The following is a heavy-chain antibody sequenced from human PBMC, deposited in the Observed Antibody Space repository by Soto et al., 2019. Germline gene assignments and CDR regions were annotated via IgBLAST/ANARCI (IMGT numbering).Heavy chain of an antibody. CDR2: ISSSSSTI. CDR1: GFTFSSYS. V-gene: IGHV3-48*01. CDR3: ARDSVAWFGDKDAFDI. J-gene: IGHJ3*02. D-gene: IGHD3-10*01. Sequence: GGSLRLSCPASGFTFSSYSMNWVRQAPGKGLEWVSYISSSSSTIYYADSVKGRFTISRDNAKNSLYLQMNSLRAEDTAVYYCARDSVAWFGDKDAFDIWGQGTMVTVSS.